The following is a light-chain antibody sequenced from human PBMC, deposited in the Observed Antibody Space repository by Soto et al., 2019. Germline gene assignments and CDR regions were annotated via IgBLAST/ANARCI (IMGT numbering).Light chain of an antibody. V-gene: IGKV3-15*01. CDR3: QQYHTWPIT. Sequence: EIVLTQSPGTLSLSPGERATLSCRASQNVDSNYLAWYQQKPGQAPRLLISGASTGATGIPARFSGSGSGTEFTLTISSLQSEDCAIYYCQQYHTWPITFGGGTKVDIK. J-gene: IGKJ4*01. CDR2: GAS. CDR1: QNVDSN.